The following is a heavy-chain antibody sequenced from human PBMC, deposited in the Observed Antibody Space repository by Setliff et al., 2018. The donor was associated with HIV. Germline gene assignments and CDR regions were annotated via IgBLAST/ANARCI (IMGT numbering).Heavy chain of an antibody. V-gene: IGHV3-23*01. CDR2: ISGSGGST. Sequence: PGGSLRLSCAASGFTFSSYAMSWVRQAPGKGLEWVSAISGSGGSTYYADSVKGRFTISRDNAKNMLYLQMNSLRAEDTAVYYCARGVRGVVNGMDVWGQGTTVTVSS. CDR1: GFTFSSYA. J-gene: IGHJ6*02. D-gene: IGHD3-10*01. CDR3: ARGVRGVVNGMDV.